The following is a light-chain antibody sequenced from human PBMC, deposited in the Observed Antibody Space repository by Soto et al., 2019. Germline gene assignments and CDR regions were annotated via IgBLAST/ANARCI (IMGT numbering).Light chain of an antibody. J-gene: IGKJ1*01. CDR1: QSVSSN. V-gene: IGKV3-15*01. CDR3: QQYNNWPWT. CDR2: GAS. Sequence: EIVMTQSPATLSVSPGERATLSCRASQSVSSNLAWYQQKPGQAPRLLIYGASTRATGIPAGFSGSGSGTEFTLTISSLQSEDFAVYYYQQYNNWPWTFGQGTKVEIK.